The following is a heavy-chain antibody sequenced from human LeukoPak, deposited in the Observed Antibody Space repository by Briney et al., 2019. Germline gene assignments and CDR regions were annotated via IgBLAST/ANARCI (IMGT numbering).Heavy chain of an antibody. D-gene: IGHD3-3*01. V-gene: IGHV4-4*07. J-gene: IGHJ6*02. CDR2: IYTSGST. Sequence: SETLSLTCTVSGGSISSYYWSWIRQPAGKGLEWIGRIYTSGSTNYSPSLKSRVTMSVDTSKNQFSLKLSSVTAADTAVYYCARDSRPDYDFWSGSAPSRTDYYYYGMDVWGQGTTVTVSS. CDR1: GGSISSYY. CDR3: ARDSRPDYDFWSGSAPSRTDYYYYGMDV.